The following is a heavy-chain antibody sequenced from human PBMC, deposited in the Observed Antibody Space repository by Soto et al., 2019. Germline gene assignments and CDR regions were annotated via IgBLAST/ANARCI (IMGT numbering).Heavy chain of an antibody. V-gene: IGHV1-69*06. D-gene: IGHD2-21*01. CDR3: ARDRAAAYCGGEGCPLVV. CDR2: IIPIFGTA. J-gene: IGHJ6*02. CDR1: GGTFSSYA. Sequence: QVQLVQSGAEVKKPGSSVKVSCKASGGTFSSYAISWVRQAPGQGLEWMGGIIPIFGTANYAQKFQGRVTITADKSTSTAYMELSSLRSEDTAVYYCARDRAAAYCGGEGCPLVVWGQGTTVTVSS.